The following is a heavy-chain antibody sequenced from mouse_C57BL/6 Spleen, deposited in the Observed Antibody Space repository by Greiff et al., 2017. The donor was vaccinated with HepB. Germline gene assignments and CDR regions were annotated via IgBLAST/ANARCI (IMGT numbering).Heavy chain of an antibody. D-gene: IGHD2-2*01. CDR2: IHPNSGST. Sequence: QVQLKQPGAELVKPGASVKLSCKASGYTFTSYWMHWVKQRPGQGLEWIGMIHPNSGSTNYNEKFKSKATLTVDKSSSTAYMQLSSLTSEDSAVYYCAREVYYGYDDAMDYWGQGTSVTVSS. V-gene: IGHV1-64*01. CDR3: AREVYYGYDDAMDY. CDR1: GYTFTSYW. J-gene: IGHJ4*01.